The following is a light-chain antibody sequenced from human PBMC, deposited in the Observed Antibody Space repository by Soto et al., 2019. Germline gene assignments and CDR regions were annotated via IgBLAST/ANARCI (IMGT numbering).Light chain of an antibody. V-gene: IGKV3-15*01. CDR2: GIF. CDR3: QQYGSSRT. Sequence: EIVMTQSPATVSVSPGERATLSCRASQSVNNYLAWYQQKPGQAPRLLVYGIFSRATGVPARFSGSGSGTEFTLTISSLQSEDSAVYYCQQYGSSRTFGQGTKVEI. J-gene: IGKJ1*01. CDR1: QSVNNY.